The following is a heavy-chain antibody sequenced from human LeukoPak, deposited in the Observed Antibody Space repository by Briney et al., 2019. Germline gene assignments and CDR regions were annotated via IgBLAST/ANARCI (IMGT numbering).Heavy chain of an antibody. CDR1: GFIFSAYW. J-gene: IGHJ4*02. Sequence: GGSLRLSCAASGFIFSAYWMHWVRQSPGKGLVWISRINSDGSSIAYADSVKGRFTISRDNAKETLYLQMNSLRAEDTAVYYCAKDMLYSGYAGTALDYWGQGTLVTVSS. D-gene: IGHD5-12*01. CDR2: INSDGSSI. CDR3: AKDMLYSGYAGTALDY. V-gene: IGHV3-74*01.